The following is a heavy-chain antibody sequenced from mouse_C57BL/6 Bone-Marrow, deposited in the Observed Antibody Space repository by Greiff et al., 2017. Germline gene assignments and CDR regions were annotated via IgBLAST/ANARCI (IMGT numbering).Heavy chain of an antibody. V-gene: IGHV1-80*01. D-gene: IGHD2-3*01. CDR3: ASRGYFLHFDY. J-gene: IGHJ2*01. CDR1: GYAFSSYW. Sequence: QVQLQQSGAELVKPGASVKISCKASGYAFSSYWMNWVKQRPGKGLEWIGQIYPGDGDTNYNGKFKGKATLTADKSSSTAYMQLSSLTSEDTAIYYCASRGYFLHFDYWGQGTTLTVSS. CDR2: IYPGDGDT.